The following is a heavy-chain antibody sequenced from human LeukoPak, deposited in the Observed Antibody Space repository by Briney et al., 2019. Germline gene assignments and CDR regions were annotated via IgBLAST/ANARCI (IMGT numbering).Heavy chain of an antibody. J-gene: IGHJ4*02. CDR1: GYSFTTYW. D-gene: IGHD2-2*01. V-gene: IGHV5-51*01. Sequence: GESLKISCKGSGYSFTTYWVGWVRQMPGKGLEWMGIIYPGDSNTRYSPSFQGQVTMSADKSINTAYLQWSSLKASDTAMYYCARRQGCSSTSCPPDSWGQGTLVTVSS. CDR3: ARRQGCSSTSCPPDS. CDR2: IYPGDSNT.